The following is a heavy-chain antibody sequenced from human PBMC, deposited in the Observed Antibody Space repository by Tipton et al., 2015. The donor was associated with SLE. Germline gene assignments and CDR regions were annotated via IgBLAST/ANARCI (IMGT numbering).Heavy chain of an antibody. D-gene: IGHD2-21*02. CDR1: GGSVSSSHYY. J-gene: IGHJ6*02. CDR2: VYYTGTT. Sequence: TLSLTCSVSGGSVSSSHYYWGWIRQPPGKGLEWIGSVYYTGTTYYNSSLKSRVTMSVDTSKNQFSLRLNSVTAADTAVYYCARGLVTWRGAIVGVDVWGQGTTVNVSS. CDR3: ARGLVTWRGAIVGVDV. V-gene: IGHV4-39*07.